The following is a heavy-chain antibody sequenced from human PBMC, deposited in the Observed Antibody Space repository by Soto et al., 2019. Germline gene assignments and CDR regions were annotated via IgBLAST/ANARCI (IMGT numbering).Heavy chain of an antibody. CDR2: IYYSGST. CDR1: GGSISSSSYY. J-gene: IGHJ4*02. D-gene: IGHD1-1*01. Sequence: QLQLQESGPGLVKPSETLSLTCTVSGGSISSSSYYWGWIRQPPGKGLEWIGSIYYSGSTYYNPSLKSRVTISVDTSKNQFSLKLSSVTAADTAVYYCASPRGGNYSNWNRALKIQLHDFFDYWGQGTLVTVSS. CDR3: ASPRGGNYSNWNRALKIQLHDFFDY. V-gene: IGHV4-39*01.